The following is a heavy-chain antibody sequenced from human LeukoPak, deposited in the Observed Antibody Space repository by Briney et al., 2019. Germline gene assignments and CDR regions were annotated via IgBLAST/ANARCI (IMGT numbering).Heavy chain of an antibody. CDR3: ARDSPLDY. Sequence: ASVRVSCKASGGTFSSYAISWVRQAPGQGLEWMGRIIPILGIANYAQKFQGRVTITADKSTSTAYMELSSLRSEDTAVYYCARDSPLDYWGQGTLVTVSS. J-gene: IGHJ4*02. D-gene: IGHD1-14*01. CDR2: IIPILGIA. CDR1: GGTFSSYA. V-gene: IGHV1-69*04.